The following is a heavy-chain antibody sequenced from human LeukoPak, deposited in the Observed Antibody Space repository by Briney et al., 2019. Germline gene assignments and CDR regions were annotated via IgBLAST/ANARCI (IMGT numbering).Heavy chain of an antibody. Sequence: GGTLRLSCAASGFTFSSYSMNWVRQAPGKGLEWVSYINSSRIYICDAYSLKRRFTTSRNTAKTSLYLQMTRLRAEDTAVYYSAKDFAQAMVRGVIITSPMDVWGQGTPVTVSS. CDR2: INSSRIYI. CDR1: GFTFSSYS. J-gene: IGHJ6*02. CDR3: AKDFAQAMVRGVIITSPMDV. D-gene: IGHD3-10*01. V-gene: IGHV3-21*01.